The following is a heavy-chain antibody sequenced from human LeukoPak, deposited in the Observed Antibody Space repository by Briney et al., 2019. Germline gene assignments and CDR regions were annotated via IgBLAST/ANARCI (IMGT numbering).Heavy chain of an antibody. CDR3: ARHTPVTTSSFDY. CDR1: GYSFTSYW. Sequence: GESLKISCKGSGYSFTSYWIGWVRQMPGKGLEWMWIIYPGDSDTRYSPSFQGQVIISADKSISTAYLQWSSLKASDTAMYYCARHTPVTTSSFDYWGQGTLVTVSS. D-gene: IGHD4-11*01. CDR2: IYPGDSDT. J-gene: IGHJ4*02. V-gene: IGHV5-51*01.